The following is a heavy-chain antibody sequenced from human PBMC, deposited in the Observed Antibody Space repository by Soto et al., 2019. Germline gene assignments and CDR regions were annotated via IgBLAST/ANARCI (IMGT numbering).Heavy chain of an antibody. Sequence: QLQLQESGSGLVKPSQTLSLTCAVSGGSISSGGYSWSWIRQPPGKGLEWIGYIYHSGSTYYNPSLKSRVTESVDRTKDQFSVKLSSVTAADTAVYYCASGGEGWYFDLWGRGTLVTVSS. CDR1: GGSISSGGYS. D-gene: IGHD3-16*01. CDR2: IYHSGST. J-gene: IGHJ2*01. CDR3: ASGGEGWYFDL. V-gene: IGHV4-30-2*01.